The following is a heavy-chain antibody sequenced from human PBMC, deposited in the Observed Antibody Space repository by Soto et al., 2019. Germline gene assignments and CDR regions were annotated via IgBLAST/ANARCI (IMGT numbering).Heavy chain of an antibody. CDR3: ARYKSNYYYGMDV. Sequence: SETLSLTCTVSGGSISSGGYYWSWIRQHPGKGLEWIGYIYYSGSTYYNPSLKSRVTISVDTSKNQFSLKLSSVTAADTAVYYFARYKSNYYYGMDVWGQGTTVTVSS. CDR2: IYYSGST. V-gene: IGHV4-31*03. J-gene: IGHJ6*02. CDR1: GGSISSGGYY. D-gene: IGHD1-20*01.